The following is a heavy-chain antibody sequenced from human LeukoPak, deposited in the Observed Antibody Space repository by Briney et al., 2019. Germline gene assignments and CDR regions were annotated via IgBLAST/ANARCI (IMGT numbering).Heavy chain of an antibody. D-gene: IGHD6-19*01. Sequence: SETLSLTCAVHGGSFSGYYWSWIRQPPGKGLEWIGEINHSGSTNYNPSLKSRVTISVDTSKNQFSLKLSSVTAADTAVYYCARGGRIAVAGTVFDYWGQGTLVTVSS. J-gene: IGHJ4*02. V-gene: IGHV4-34*01. CDR1: GGSFSGYY. CDR3: ARGGRIAVAGTVFDY. CDR2: INHSGST.